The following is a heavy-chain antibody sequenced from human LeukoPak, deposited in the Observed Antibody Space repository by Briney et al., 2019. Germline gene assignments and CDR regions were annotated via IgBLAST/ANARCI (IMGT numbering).Heavy chain of an antibody. CDR2: ISAYNGYT. D-gene: IGHD3-22*01. CDR1: GYTFTSYG. Sequence: ASVKVSCKASGYTFTSYGISWVRQAPGQGLEWMGWISAYNGYTKYAQKFQGRVTMTRDTSTSTAYMELRSLRSDDTAVYCCXXXXXRMYYYESSDYRFDSWGQGTLVTVSS. J-gene: IGHJ4*02. CDR3: XXXXXRMYYYESSDYRFDS. V-gene: IGHV1-18*01.